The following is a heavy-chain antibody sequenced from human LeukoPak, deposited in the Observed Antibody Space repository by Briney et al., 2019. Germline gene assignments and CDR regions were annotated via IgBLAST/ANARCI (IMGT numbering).Heavy chain of an antibody. J-gene: IGHJ4*02. Sequence: GGSLRLSRTASGFTFGDYAMSWFRQAPGKGLEWVGFIRSKAYGGTTEYAASVKGRFTISRDDSKSIAYLQMNSLKTEDTAVYYCTRACGGDCYLFDYWGQGTLVTVSS. V-gene: IGHV3-49*03. CDR3: TRACGGDCYLFDY. CDR2: IRSKAYGGTT. D-gene: IGHD2-21*02. CDR1: GFTFGDYA.